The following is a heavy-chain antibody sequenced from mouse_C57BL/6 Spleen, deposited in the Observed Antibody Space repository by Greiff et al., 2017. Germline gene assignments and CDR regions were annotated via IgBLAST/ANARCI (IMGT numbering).Heavy chain of an antibody. CDR1: GFSLTSYG. Sequence: VMLVESGPGLVQPSQSLSITCTVSGFSLTSYGVHWVRQSPGKGLEWLGVIWSGGSTDYNAAFISRLSISTDNSKSQVFFKMNSLQADDTAIYYCARKGYYDYDWFADWGQGTLVTVSA. CDR3: ARKGYYDYDWFAD. CDR2: IWSGGST. D-gene: IGHD2-4*01. J-gene: IGHJ3*01. V-gene: IGHV2-2*01.